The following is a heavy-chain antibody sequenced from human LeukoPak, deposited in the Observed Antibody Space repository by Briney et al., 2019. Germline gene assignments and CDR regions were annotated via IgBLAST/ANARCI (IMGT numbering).Heavy chain of an antibody. J-gene: IGHJ4*02. D-gene: IGHD4-17*01. Sequence: GGSLRLSCAASGLHFSNYAMRWVRQAPGRGLEWVSGISGSGDSTYYADSVKGRFTISRDNAKNSLYLQMNSLRAEDTAVYYCARDPAVTNFDYWGQGTPLTVSS. CDR3: ARDPAVTNFDY. V-gene: IGHV3-23*01. CDR1: GLHFSNYA. CDR2: ISGSGDST.